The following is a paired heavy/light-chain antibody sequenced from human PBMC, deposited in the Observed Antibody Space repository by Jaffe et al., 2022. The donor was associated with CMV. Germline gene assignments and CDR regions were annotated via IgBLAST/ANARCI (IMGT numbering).Light chain of an antibody. CDR2: GTS. J-gene: IGKJ1*01. V-gene: IGKV3-15*01. CDR1: QTISNN. Sequence: EIVMTQSPATLSVSPGERVTLSCRASQTISNNLAWYQQKPGQAPRLLIYGTSTRATGIPTRFSGSGSATEFTLTISSLEPEDIAVYYCHQYNDWPPWTFGQGTKVEIK. CDR3: HQYNDWPPWT.
Heavy chain of an antibody. J-gene: IGHJ6*02. V-gene: IGHV4-61*01. Sequence: QVRLRESGPGLVKPSETLSLTCTVSGESININNHYWTWIRQPPGMGLEWIGYVDKSGNTYYKPSLLSRVTISVDTSKNQFSLKLTSVTAADTAVYFCARDFRGLLGFNQLSTYSRNGLDVWGPGTTVTVSS. CDR2: VDKSGNT. D-gene: IGHD2-15*01. CDR1: GESININNHY. CDR3: ARDFRGLLGFNQLSTYSRNGLDV.